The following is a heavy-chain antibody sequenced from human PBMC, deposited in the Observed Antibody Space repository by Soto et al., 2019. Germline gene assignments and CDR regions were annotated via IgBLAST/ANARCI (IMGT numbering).Heavy chain of an antibody. D-gene: IGHD1-1*01. CDR1: GGTFSSYA. Sequence: SVKVSCKASGGTFSSYAISWVRQAPGQGLEWMGGIIPIFGTANYAQKFQGRVTITADESTSTAYMELSSLRSEDTAVYYCASSTGTRAEYYYYGMDVWGQGTTVTVSS. CDR3: ASSTGTRAEYYYYGMDV. V-gene: IGHV1-69*13. CDR2: IIPIFGTA. J-gene: IGHJ6*02.